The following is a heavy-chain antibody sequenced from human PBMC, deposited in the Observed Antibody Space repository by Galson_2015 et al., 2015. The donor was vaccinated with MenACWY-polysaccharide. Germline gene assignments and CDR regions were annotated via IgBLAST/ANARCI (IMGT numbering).Heavy chain of an antibody. CDR2: VWNDGTKK. CDR1: GFNLSSYG. V-gene: IGHV3-33*01. CDR3: ARDLASGMGPAIDF. D-gene: IGHD3-10*01. Sequence: SLRLSCAASGFNLSSYGMHWVRQAPGKGLGWAAVVWNDGTKKYYADSVKGRFTVSRDNSKNTLYLQMNSLRVEDTAVYYCARDLASGMGPAIDFWGQGTLVTVSS. J-gene: IGHJ4*02.